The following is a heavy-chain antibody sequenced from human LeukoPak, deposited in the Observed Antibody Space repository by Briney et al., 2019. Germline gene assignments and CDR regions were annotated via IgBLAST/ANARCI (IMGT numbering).Heavy chain of an antibody. CDR2: IKEDGSEM. J-gene: IGHJ4*02. Sequence: GGSLRLSCAAPAFTFSNYWMSWVRQAPGKGLEWVANIKEDGSEMNYVDSVKGRFTISRDNAKNSLYLQMNSLRVGDTAVYYCARDRGYSTFGYWGQGTLVTVSS. D-gene: IGHD4-23*01. CDR1: AFTFSNYW. CDR3: ARDRGYSTFGY. V-gene: IGHV3-7*01.